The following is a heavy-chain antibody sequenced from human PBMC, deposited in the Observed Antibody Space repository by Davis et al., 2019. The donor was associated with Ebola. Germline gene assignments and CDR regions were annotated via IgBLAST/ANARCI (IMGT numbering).Heavy chain of an antibody. V-gene: IGHV1-8*01. CDR3: AREKLGTVDY. CDR2: MNPNSGNT. CDR1: GYTFTSYD. Sequence: AASVKVSCKASGYTFTSYDINWVRQATGQGLEWMGWMNPNSGNTGYAQKFQGRLTMTTDTSTSTAYMELRSLRSDDTAVYYCAREKLGTVDYWGQGTLVTVSS. D-gene: IGHD7-27*01. J-gene: IGHJ4*02.